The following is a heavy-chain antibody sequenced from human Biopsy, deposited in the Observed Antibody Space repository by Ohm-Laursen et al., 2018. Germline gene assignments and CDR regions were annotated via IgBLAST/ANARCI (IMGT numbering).Heavy chain of an antibody. Sequence: SLRLSCSASGFKFDDYGMNWVRQVPGKGLEWVSRIRWNSGSIGYADSVKGRFTISRDNAKNSLYLQMNSLRAEDTALYYCAKDRRAVAGYDAFDIWGQGTMVTVSS. CDR2: IRWNSGSI. J-gene: IGHJ3*02. V-gene: IGHV3-9*01. CDR3: AKDRRAVAGYDAFDI. CDR1: GFKFDDYG. D-gene: IGHD6-19*01.